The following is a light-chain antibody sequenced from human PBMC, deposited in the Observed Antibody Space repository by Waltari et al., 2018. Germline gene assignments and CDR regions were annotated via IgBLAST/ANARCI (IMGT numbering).Light chain of an antibody. J-gene: IGKJ1*01. V-gene: IGKV4-1*01. Sequence: DIVMTQSPESLAVSLGESATLNCKSSQNLLYSPKNKNQLAWYQQKPGQPTKLLIDWASTRDSGVPDRFSGSGSGKDFTLTISSLQAEDVAVYYCQQYYNSWTFGQGTKVEIK. CDR3: QQYYNSWT. CDR2: WAS. CDR1: QNLLYSPKNKNQ.